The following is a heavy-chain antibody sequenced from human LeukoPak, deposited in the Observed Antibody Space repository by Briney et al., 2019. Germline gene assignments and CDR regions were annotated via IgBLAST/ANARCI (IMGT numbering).Heavy chain of an antibody. V-gene: IGHV1-46*01. CDR3: ARDTSSRDTPPTTYGMDV. Sequence: ASVKVSCKASGYTFTSYAINWVRQAPGQGLEWMGIINPSGGSTSYAQKFQGRVTMTRDTSTSTVYMELSSLRSEDTAVYYCARDTSSRDTPPTTYGMDVWGQGTTVTVSS. CDR1: GYTFTSYA. D-gene: IGHD5-18*01. CDR2: INPSGGST. J-gene: IGHJ6*02.